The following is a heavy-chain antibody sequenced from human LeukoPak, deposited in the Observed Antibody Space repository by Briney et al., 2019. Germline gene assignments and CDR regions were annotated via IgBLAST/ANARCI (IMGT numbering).Heavy chain of an antibody. D-gene: IGHD2-2*01. V-gene: IGHV5-51*01. CDR1: GYSFTSYW. CDR3: ARLGDWVKGYQLLPRDY. CDR2: IYPGDSDT. J-gene: IGHJ4*02. Sequence: RGESLKISCKGSGYSFTSYWIGWVRQMPGKGLEWMGIIYPGDSDTRYSPSFQGQVTISADKSISTAYLQWSSLKASDTAMYYCARLGDWVKGYQLLPRDYWGQGTLVTVSS.